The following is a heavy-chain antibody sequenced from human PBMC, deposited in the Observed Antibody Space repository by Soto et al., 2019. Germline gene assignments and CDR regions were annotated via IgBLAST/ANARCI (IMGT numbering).Heavy chain of an antibody. CDR3: ARAYSSGWYFGY. V-gene: IGHV1-69*12. CDR1: GGTFSSYA. J-gene: IGHJ4*02. CDR2: IIPIFGTA. Sequence: QVQLVQSGAEVKKPGSSVKVSCKASGGTFSSYAISWVRQAPGQGLEWMGGIIPIFGTANYAQKLQGRGTIPADESTSTAYMEVSSLRSEDTAVYYCARAYSSGWYFGYWGQGTLVTVSS. D-gene: IGHD6-19*01.